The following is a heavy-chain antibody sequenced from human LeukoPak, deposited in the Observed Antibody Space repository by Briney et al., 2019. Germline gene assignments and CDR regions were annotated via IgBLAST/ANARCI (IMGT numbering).Heavy chain of an antibody. CDR2: ISGSGGST. D-gene: IGHD3-10*01. V-gene: IGHV3-23*01. Sequence: GSLRLSCAASGFTFSSYAMSWVRQAPGKGLEWVSAISGSGGSTYYADSVKGRFTISRDNSKNTLYLQMNSLRAEDTAVYYCAKDNYGSGSYCHDYWGQGTLVTVSS. J-gene: IGHJ4*02. CDR3: AKDNYGSGSYCHDY. CDR1: GFTFSSYA.